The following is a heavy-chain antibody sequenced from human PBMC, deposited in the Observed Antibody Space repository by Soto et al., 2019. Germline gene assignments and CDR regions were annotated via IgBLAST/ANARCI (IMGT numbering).Heavy chain of an antibody. CDR2: ISESGGST. J-gene: IGHJ4*02. CDR3: AKNLIHLWTIDS. Sequence: SCTASGFTFSSYAMSWVRQAPGKGLDWVSAISESGGSTYYADSVKGRFTISRDNSKNTLYLQMNSLRAEDTAVYYCAKNLIHLWTIDSWGQGTLVTVSS. V-gene: IGHV3-23*01. D-gene: IGHD5-18*01. CDR1: GFTFSSYA.